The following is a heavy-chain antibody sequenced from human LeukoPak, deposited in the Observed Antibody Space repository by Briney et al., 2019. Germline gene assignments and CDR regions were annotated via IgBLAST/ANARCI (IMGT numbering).Heavy chain of an antibody. D-gene: IGHD1-26*01. Sequence: SETXSLTCAVYGGSLNGYYWSWIRQPPGKGLEWIGEGGNSGGTKFNPSLKSRVTISADTSKNQFSLKLSSVTAADTAVYYCAKNGQSGFSFDPWGQGTLVTVSS. CDR3: AKNGQSGFSFDP. CDR2: GGNSGGT. J-gene: IGHJ5*02. V-gene: IGHV4-34*01. CDR1: GGSLNGYY.